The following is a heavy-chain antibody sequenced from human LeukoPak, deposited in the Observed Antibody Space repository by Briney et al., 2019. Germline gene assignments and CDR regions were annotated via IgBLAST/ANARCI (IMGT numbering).Heavy chain of an antibody. CDR3: ARGAGDGNFDY. V-gene: IGHV4-34*01. CDR1: GGSFSGYY. Sequence: SETLSLTCAVYGGSFSGYYWSWIRQPPGKGLEWIGEINHSGSTNYNPSLKSRVTISVDTSKNQFSLKLSSVTAADTAVYYCARGAGDGNFDYWGQGTLVTVSS. D-gene: IGHD4-17*01. J-gene: IGHJ4*02. CDR2: INHSGST.